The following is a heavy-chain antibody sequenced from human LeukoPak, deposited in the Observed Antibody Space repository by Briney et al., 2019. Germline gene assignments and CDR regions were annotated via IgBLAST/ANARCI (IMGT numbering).Heavy chain of an antibody. CDR2: IYSGGST. CDR3: CVATYYYYYGMDV. Sequence: QPGGSLRLSCAASGFTVSSNYMSWVRQAPGKGLEWVSVIYSGGSTYYADSVKGRFTISRDNSKNTLYLQMNSLRAEDTAVYYCCVATYYYYYGMDVWGQGTTVTVSS. V-gene: IGHV3-66*01. D-gene: IGHD2-21*01. CDR1: GFTVSSNY. J-gene: IGHJ6*02.